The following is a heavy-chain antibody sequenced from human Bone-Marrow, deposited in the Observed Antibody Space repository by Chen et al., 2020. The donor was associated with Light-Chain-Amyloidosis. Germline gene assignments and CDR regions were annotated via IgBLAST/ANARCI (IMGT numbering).Heavy chain of an antibody. D-gene: IGHD3-10*01. Sequence: QVQLVQSGAEVKKPGSSVKVSCKSSGGSFNDYAMSWVRQAPGQGLEWMGGIISLLGITKYAEKFLGRVTITADDSTSTAYMGLNTLTPDDTALYFCATGTGSRGTFDVWGQGTMVIVSS. CDR3: ATGTGSRGTFDV. J-gene: IGHJ3*01. CDR2: IISLLGIT. CDR1: GGSFNDYA. V-gene: IGHV1-69*01.